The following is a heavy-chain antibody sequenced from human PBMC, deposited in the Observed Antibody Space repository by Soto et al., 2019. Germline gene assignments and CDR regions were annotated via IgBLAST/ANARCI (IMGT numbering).Heavy chain of an antibody. CDR3: AREEVSGYDYIWGSYRYTVGAFDI. J-gene: IGHJ3*02. CDR2: ISSSSSTI. Sequence: GGSLRLSCAASGFTFSSYSMNWVRQAPGKGLEWVSYISSSSSTIYYADSVKGRFTISRDNAKNSLYLQMNSLRAEDTAVYYCAREEVSGYDYIWGSYRYTVGAFDIWGQGTMVTVSS. CDR1: GFTFSSYS. V-gene: IGHV3-48*01. D-gene: IGHD3-16*02.